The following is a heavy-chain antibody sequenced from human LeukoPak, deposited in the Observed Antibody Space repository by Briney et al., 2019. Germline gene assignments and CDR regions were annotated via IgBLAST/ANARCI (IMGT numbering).Heavy chain of an antibody. Sequence: ASVKVSCKASGYTFTTYEIHWVRQATGQGLEWMGWMNPNSGNTDYVQKFQGRVTFTRTTSINTAYMELSSLRSEDTAVYYCARGASRSFDYWGQGTLVTVSS. CDR3: ARGASRSFDY. V-gene: IGHV1-8*03. CDR1: GYTFTTYE. J-gene: IGHJ4*02. CDR2: MNPNSGNT.